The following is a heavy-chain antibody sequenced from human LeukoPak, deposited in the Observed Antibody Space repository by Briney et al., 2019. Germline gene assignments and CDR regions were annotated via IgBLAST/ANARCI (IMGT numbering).Heavy chain of an antibody. CDR2: IKQDGTEK. V-gene: IGHV3-7*01. CDR1: GFTFSSNL. CDR3: AHTCLAGPCMPTVGTSY. D-gene: IGHD6-13*01. J-gene: IGHJ4*02. Sequence: GGSLRLSCAASGFTFSSNLMSWVRQAPGKGLEWVANIKQDGTEKYYVDSVKGRFTISRDNANNSLYLQMNSLRAENTAVYYCAHTCLAGPCMPTVGTSYWGPGTLVTVSP.